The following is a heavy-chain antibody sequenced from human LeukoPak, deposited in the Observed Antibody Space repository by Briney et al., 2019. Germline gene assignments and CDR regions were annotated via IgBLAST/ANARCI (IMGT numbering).Heavy chain of an antibody. V-gene: IGHV3-7*03. CDR2: ISPDGSEK. J-gene: IGHJ4*02. D-gene: IGHD3-9*01. Sequence: PGGSLRLSCASSGFTFSTYWMTWVRQAPGKGLEWVANISPDGSEKSHVDSVKGRFTVSRDNADNSLYLQMNSLTAEDTAVYYCARTILTGYNFWGQGNLVTVSS. CDR3: ARTILTGYNF. CDR1: GFTFSTYW.